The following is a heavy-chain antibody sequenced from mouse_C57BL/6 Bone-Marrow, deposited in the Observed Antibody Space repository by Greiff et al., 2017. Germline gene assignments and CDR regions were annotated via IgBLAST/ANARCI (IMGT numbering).Heavy chain of an antibody. CDR1: GYTFTSYG. J-gene: IGHJ2*01. Sequence: QVQLKESGAELARPGASVKLSCKASGYTFTSYGISWVKQRTGQGLEWIGEIYPRSGNTYYNEKFKGKATLTADKSSSTAYMELRSLTSEDSAVYFCAILITTVVATDYWGQGTTLTVSS. V-gene: IGHV1-81*01. D-gene: IGHD1-1*01. CDR2: IYPRSGNT. CDR3: AILITTVVATDY.